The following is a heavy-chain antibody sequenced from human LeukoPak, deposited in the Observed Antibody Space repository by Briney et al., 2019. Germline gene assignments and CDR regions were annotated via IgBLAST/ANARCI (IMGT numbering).Heavy chain of an antibody. CDR3: AKDDGSGWYQIDY. J-gene: IGHJ4*02. CDR2: IRGSGGGS. D-gene: IGHD6-19*01. CDR1: GGSISSSSYY. Sequence: ETLSLTCTVSGGSISSSSYYWGWIRQPPGKGLEWVSVIRGSGGGSYYGDSVKGRFTIARDNSKNTLYLQMNSLRVEDTAVYYCAKDDGSGWYQIDYWGQGTLVTVSS. V-gene: IGHV3-23*01.